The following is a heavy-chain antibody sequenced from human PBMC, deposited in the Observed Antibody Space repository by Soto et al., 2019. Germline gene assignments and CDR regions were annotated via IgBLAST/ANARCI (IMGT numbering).Heavy chain of an antibody. CDR2: IIPIFGTA. CDR1: GGTFSSYA. J-gene: IGHJ4*02. CDR3: ARRRRPPAVTRTFAY. D-gene: IGHD1-1*01. Sequence: ASVKVSCKASGGTFSSYAISWVRQAPGQGLEWMGGIIPIFGTANYAQKFQGRVTITADESTSTAYMELSSLRSEDTAVYYCARRRRPPAVTRTFAYWGQGTLVTVSS. V-gene: IGHV1-69*13.